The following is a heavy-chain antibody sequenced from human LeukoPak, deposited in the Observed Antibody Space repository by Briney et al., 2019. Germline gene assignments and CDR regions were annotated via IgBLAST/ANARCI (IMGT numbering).Heavy chain of an antibody. CDR1: GFTVSSNY. J-gene: IGHJ4*02. V-gene: IGHV3-53*01. CDR2: IYSGGST. Sequence: PGGSLRLSCAASGFTVSSNYMSWVRQAPGRGLEWVAVIYSGGSTYYADCVKGRFTISRDNSKNTLYLQMNSLRTEDTAVYYCARGLRSGSYYDLEAGFDYWGQGTLVTVTS. CDR3: ARGLRSGSYYDLEAGFDY. D-gene: IGHD3-10*01.